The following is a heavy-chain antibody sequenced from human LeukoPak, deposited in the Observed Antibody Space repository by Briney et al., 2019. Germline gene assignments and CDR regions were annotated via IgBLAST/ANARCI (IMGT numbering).Heavy chain of an antibody. D-gene: IGHD6-19*01. CDR1: GFIFSSYG. CDR3: AKGANVAVAGTYWFDP. Sequence: GSLRLSCAASGFIFSSYGMHWVRQAPGKGLEWVAIIWYDGSNKYYADSVKGRFTISRDNAKNSLYLQMNSLRAEDTALYYCAKGANVAVAGTYWFDPWGQGTLVTVSS. CDR2: IWYDGSNK. J-gene: IGHJ5*02. V-gene: IGHV3-30*02.